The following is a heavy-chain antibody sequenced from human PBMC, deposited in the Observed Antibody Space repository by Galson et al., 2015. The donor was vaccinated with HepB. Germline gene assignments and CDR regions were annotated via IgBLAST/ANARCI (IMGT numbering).Heavy chain of an antibody. Sequence: SETLSLTCTVSGGSISSYYWSWIRQPPGKGLEWIGYIYYSGSTYYNPSLQSRIRISVDTSKNQFSLTLSSVTAADTAVYFCAREVIAAADTDAFDIWGQGTMVTVSS. V-gene: IGHV4-4*08. D-gene: IGHD6-13*01. J-gene: IGHJ3*02. CDR2: IYYSGST. CDR1: GGSISSYY. CDR3: AREVIAAADTDAFDI.